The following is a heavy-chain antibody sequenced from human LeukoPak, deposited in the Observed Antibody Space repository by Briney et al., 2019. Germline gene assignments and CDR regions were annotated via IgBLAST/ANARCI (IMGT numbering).Heavy chain of an antibody. CDR2: IYHIGTT. CDR3: ASARWDF. J-gene: IGHJ4*02. D-gene: IGHD4-23*01. Sequence: SETLSLTCAVSGDSIITSHWWSWVRQPPGKGLEWIGEIYHIGTTNYNPSLKSRVSISVDTSRNQFSLTLSSVTAADTAVYYCASARWDFWGQGTLVTVSS. V-gene: IGHV4-4*02. CDR1: GDSIITSHW.